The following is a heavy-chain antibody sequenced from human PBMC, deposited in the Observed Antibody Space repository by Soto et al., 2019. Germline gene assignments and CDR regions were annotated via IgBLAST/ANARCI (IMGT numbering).Heavy chain of an antibody. D-gene: IGHD6-13*01. J-gene: IGHJ4*02. Sequence: PSETLSLTCTVSGGSISSGDYYWSWIRQPPGKGLEWIGYIYYSGSNYYNPSRKSRVTISVDTSKNQFSLRLSSVTAAETAVYDCATVFRSSPTDKLIDYWGQGTLVTVSS. CDR3: ATVFRSSPTDKLIDY. CDR2: IYYSGSN. CDR1: GGSISSGDYY. V-gene: IGHV4-30-4*01.